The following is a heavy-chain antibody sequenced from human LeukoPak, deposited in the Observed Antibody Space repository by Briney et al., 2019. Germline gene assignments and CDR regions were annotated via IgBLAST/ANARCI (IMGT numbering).Heavy chain of an antibody. V-gene: IGHV4-59*01. Sequence: SETLSLTCTVSGGSISSYYWSWIRQPPGKGLEWIGYIYSSGSTNYNPSLKSRLTISVDASKNQFSLKLTSVTAADTAVYYCTRAYYYGSGSYGLDYWGQGTMVTVSS. CDR1: GGSISSYY. CDR2: IYSSGST. CDR3: TRAYYYGSGSYGLDY. J-gene: IGHJ3*01. D-gene: IGHD3-10*01.